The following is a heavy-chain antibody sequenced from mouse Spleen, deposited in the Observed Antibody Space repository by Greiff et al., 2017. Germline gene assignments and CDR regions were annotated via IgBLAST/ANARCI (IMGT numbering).Heavy chain of an antibody. J-gene: IGHJ2*01. CDR1: GYTFTEYT. CDR3: ARHAPIDGYYDY. V-gene: IGHV1-62-2*01. CDR2: FYPGSGSI. Sequence: QVHVKQSGAELVKPGASVKLSCKASGYTFTEYTIHWVKQRSGQGLEWIGWFYPGSGSIKYNEKFKDKATLTADKSSSTVYMELSRLTSEDSAVYFCARHAPIDGYYDYWGQGTTLTVSS. D-gene: IGHD2-3*01.